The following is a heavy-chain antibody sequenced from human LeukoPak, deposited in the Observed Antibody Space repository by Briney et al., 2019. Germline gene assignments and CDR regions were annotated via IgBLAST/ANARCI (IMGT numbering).Heavy chain of an antibody. Sequence: SEILSLTCTVSGGSISSYYWSWIRQPPGKGLEWIGYIYYSGSTNYNPSLKSRVTISVDTSKNQFSLKLSSVTAADTAVYYCASLEKSAAGPYYFDYWGQGTLVTVSS. J-gene: IGHJ4*02. D-gene: IGHD6-13*01. CDR2: IYYSGST. CDR1: GGSISSYY. V-gene: IGHV4-59*08. CDR3: ASLEKSAAGPYYFDY.